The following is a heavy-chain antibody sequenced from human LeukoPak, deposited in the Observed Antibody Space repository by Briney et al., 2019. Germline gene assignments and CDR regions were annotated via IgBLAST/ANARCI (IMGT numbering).Heavy chain of an antibody. J-gene: IGHJ6*02. CDR2: IDPSDSYT. V-gene: IGHV5-10-1*01. CDR3: ARSYDILTGYYTEYYYYGMDV. CDR1: GYSFTSYW. Sequence: PGESLKISCKGSGYSFTSYWISWVRQMPGKGLEWMGRIDPSDSYTNYSPSFQGHVTISADKSISTAYLQWSSLKASDTAMYYCARSYDILTGYYTEYYYYGMDVWGQGTTVTVSS. D-gene: IGHD3-9*01.